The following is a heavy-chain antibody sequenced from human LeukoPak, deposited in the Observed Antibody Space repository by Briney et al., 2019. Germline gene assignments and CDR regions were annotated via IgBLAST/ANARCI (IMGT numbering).Heavy chain of an antibody. CDR3: AKEGRTYYDSSGYYGPLDY. V-gene: IGHV3-43D*03. D-gene: IGHD3-22*01. CDR2: ISWDGGST. J-gene: IGHJ4*02. Sequence: GGSLRLSCAASGFTFDDYAMHWVRQAPGKGLEWVSLISWDGGSTYYADSAKGRFTISRDNSKNSLYLQMNSLRAEDTALYYCAKEGRTYYDSSGYYGPLDYWGQGTLVTVSS. CDR1: GFTFDDYA.